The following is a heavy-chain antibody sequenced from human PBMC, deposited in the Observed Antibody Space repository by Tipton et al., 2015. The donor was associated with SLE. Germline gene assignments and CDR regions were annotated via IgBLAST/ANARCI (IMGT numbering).Heavy chain of an antibody. CDR3: ARASAAASSNMDV. V-gene: IGHV4-61*02. Sequence: LRLSCSVSGDSVTSGLYYWSWIRQAAGKGLEWIGRKYISGTSNHNPFLKSRVTISVDTSKNEFSLKLDSVTAADTAVYYCARASAAASSNMDVWGKGTTVTVSS. CDR1: GDSVTSGLYY. J-gene: IGHJ6*03. D-gene: IGHD6-13*01. CDR2: KYISGTS.